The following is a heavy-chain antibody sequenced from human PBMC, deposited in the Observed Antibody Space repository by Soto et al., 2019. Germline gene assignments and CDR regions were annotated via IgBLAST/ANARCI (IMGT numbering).Heavy chain of an antibody. D-gene: IGHD2-2*01. CDR1: AYSFTTYH. J-gene: IGHJ5*02. V-gene: IGHV1-46*01. Sequence: QVQLVQSGAEVKKPVASVTLSCKASAYSFTTYHIHWVRQAHGQGLEWMGLINPDAGATNYAQRFQGRLRLTRDTSTSTVYMELRSLRFDDTAVYYCARGDIVLVPASEGNWFDPWGQGTLVTVSS. CDR3: ARGDIVLVPASEGNWFDP. CDR2: INPDAGAT.